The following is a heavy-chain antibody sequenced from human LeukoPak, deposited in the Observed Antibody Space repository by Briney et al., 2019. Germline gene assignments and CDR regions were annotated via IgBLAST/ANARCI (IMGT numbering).Heavy chain of an antibody. J-gene: IGHJ3*02. D-gene: IGHD6-19*01. CDR2: IYYSGST. Sequence: SETLSLTCTVSGGSISSYYWSWIRHPPGKGLEWIGYIYYSGSTTYNPSLTSRVTISVDTSKDQFPLKLSSVTAADTAVYYCARSGSGWYSDDQRDAFDIWGQGTMVTVSS. CDR1: GGSISSYY. CDR3: ARSGSGWYSDDQRDAFDI. V-gene: IGHV4-59*08.